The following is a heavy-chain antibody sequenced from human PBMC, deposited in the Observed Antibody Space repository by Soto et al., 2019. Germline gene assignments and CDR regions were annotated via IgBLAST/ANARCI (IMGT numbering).Heavy chain of an antibody. V-gene: IGHV3-33*01. J-gene: IGHJ6*02. Sequence: QMQLVESGGGVVQPGTSLRLSCAASGFDFSSYGMHWVRQTPGKGLEWVAVLGFDGGGRYYADSVKGRFTISRDNSKKMLYLQMDTLRAEDTALYYWAREPVGPDYAMDVWGQGTTVTVSS. D-gene: IGHD1-26*01. CDR3: AREPVGPDYAMDV. CDR1: GFDFSSYG. CDR2: LGFDGGGR.